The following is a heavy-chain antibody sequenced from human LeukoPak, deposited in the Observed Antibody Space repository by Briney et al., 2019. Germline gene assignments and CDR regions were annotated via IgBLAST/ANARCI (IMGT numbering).Heavy chain of an antibody. CDR3: ATGGGIVGATFDY. V-gene: IGHV1-58*02. CDR1: GFTFSTSA. D-gene: IGHD1-26*01. CDR2: LVVGSGNT. Sequence: VKVSCRASGFTFSTSAMQWVRQARGQRLEWIGWLVVGSGNTNYAQKFQERVTITRDMFTSTAYMELSSLRSEDTAVYYCATGGGIVGATFDYWGQGTLVTVSS. J-gene: IGHJ4*02.